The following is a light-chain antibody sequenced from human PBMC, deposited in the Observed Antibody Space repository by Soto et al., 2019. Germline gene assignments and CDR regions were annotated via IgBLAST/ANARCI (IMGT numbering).Light chain of an antibody. CDR1: QGIRNE. J-gene: IGKJ1*01. CDR3: QQVYNYPWT. Sequence: AIQMTQSPSSLSASVGDRVTIICRASQGIRNELGWYQQKPGKAPKLLLYAASNLHTGVPSRFSGSGSGTDFTLTISSLQPEDFAIYYCQQVYNYPWTFGQGTKVEIK. CDR2: AAS. V-gene: IGKV1-6*01.